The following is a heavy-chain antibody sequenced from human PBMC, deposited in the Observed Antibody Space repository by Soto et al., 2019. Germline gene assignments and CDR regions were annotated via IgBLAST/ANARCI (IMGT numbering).Heavy chain of an antibody. J-gene: IGHJ4*02. CDR1: GLTFRSYS. CDR3: ARGNCGGDCDSSPLDY. D-gene: IGHD2-21*02. V-gene: IGHV3-48*02. Sequence: EVQLVESGGGSVQPGGSLRLSCAASGLTFRSYSMNWVRQAPGQGLEWVSYISSGSSTIDYADSVKGRFTISRDNAKNSLYLQMNSLRDEDTAVYYCARGNCGGDCDSSPLDYWGQGTLVTVSS. CDR2: ISSGSSTI.